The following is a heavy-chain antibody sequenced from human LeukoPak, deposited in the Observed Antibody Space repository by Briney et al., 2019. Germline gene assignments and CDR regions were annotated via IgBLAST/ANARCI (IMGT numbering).Heavy chain of an antibody. Sequence: SETLSLTCTVSGYSISSGYYWGWIRQPPGKGLEWIGSIYHSGSTYYNPSLKSRVTISVDTSKNQFSLKLSSVTAADTAVYYCARVYSSGRSYWGQGTLVTVSS. CDR3: ARVYSSGRSY. CDR2: IYHSGST. J-gene: IGHJ4*02. D-gene: IGHD6-19*01. CDR1: GYSISSGYY. V-gene: IGHV4-38-2*02.